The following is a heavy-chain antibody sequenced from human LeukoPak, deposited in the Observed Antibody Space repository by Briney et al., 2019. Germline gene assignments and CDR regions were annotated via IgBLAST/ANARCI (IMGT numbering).Heavy chain of an antibody. CDR3: AKIYCSSTSCDFGWFDP. CDR2: ISGSGGST. D-gene: IGHD2-2*01. CDR1: GFTFSSYA. J-gene: IGHJ5*02. V-gene: IGHV3-23*01. Sequence: GGSLRLSCAASGFTFSSYAKSWVRQAPGKGLEWVSAISGSGGSTYYADSVKGRFTISRDNSKNTLYLQMNSLRAEDTAVYYCAKIYCSSTSCDFGWFDPWGQGTLVTVSS.